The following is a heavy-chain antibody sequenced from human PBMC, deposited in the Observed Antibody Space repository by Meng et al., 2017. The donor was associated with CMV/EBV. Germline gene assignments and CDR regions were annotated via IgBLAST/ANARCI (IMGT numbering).Heavy chain of an antibody. D-gene: IGHD6-6*01. J-gene: IGHJ4*02. CDR1: GFTFSSYS. V-gene: IGHV3-21*01. CDR3: ARDPGRIAARPWY. Sequence: GESLKISCAASGFTFSSYSMNWVRQAPGKGLEWVSSINSSSSYIYYADSVKGRFTIPRDNVKNSLYLQMNSLRAEDTAVYYCARDPGRIAARPWYWGQGTLVTVSS. CDR2: INSSSSYI.